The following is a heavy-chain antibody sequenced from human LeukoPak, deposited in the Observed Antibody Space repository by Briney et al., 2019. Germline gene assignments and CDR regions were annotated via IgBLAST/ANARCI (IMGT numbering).Heavy chain of an antibody. D-gene: IGHD3-22*01. CDR1: GGTFSSYA. J-gene: IGHJ1*01. Sequence: SVKVSCKASGGTFSSYAISWVRQAPGQGLEWMGGIIPIFGTANYAQKFQGRVTITTDESTSTAYMELSGLRSEDTAVYYCASIYYYDSSAQYFQHWGQGTLVTVSS. CDR2: IIPIFGTA. V-gene: IGHV1-69*05. CDR3: ASIYYYDSSAQYFQH.